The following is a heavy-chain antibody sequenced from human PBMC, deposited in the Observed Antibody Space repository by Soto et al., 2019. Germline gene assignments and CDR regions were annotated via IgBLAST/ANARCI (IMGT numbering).Heavy chain of an antibody. D-gene: IGHD1-26*01. J-gene: IGHJ5*02. CDR1: GGSISSYY. CDR2: IYYSGST. Sequence: SETLSLTCTVSGGSISSYYWSWIRQPPGKGLEWIGYIYYSGSTNYNPSLKSRVTISVDTSKNQFSLKLSSVTAADTAVYYCARDRFSGSQPNWFDPWGQGTLVTVSS. V-gene: IGHV4-59*01. CDR3: ARDRFSGSQPNWFDP.